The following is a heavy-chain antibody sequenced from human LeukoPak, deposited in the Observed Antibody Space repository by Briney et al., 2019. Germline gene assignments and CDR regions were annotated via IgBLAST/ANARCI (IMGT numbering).Heavy chain of an antibody. V-gene: IGHV4-39*01. CDR2: IYYSGST. CDR1: GGSISSSSYY. Sequence: PSETLSLTCTVSGGSISSSSYYWGWIRQPPGKGLEWIGSIYYSGSTYYNPSLKSRVTISVDTSKNQFSLKLSSVTAADTAVYYCARHGHGNWFDPWGQGTLVTVSS. CDR3: ARHGHGNWFDP. J-gene: IGHJ5*02.